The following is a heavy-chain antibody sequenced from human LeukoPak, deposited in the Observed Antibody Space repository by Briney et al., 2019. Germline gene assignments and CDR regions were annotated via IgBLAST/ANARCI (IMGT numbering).Heavy chain of an antibody. V-gene: IGHV1-46*04. Sequence: ASVKVSCKASGYTFTNFYMHWVRQAPGQGLELMALINPSGGNTRYEQKLQGRVTMTRDTSTTTVYMELSSLRSEDTAVYYCARGGHLRYGDTQNWFDPWGQGTLVTVSS. D-gene: IGHD4-17*01. CDR3: ARGGHLRYGDTQNWFDP. J-gene: IGHJ5*02. CDR2: INPSGGNT. CDR1: GYTFTNFY.